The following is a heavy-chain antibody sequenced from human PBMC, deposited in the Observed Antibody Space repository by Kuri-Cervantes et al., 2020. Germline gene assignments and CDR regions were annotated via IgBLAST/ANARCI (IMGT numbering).Heavy chain of an antibody. CDR2: ISYDGSNK. V-gene: IGHV3-30*03. Sequence: GGSLRLSCAASGFTFGSYGMHWVRQAPGKGLEWVAVISYDGSNKYYADSVKGRFTISRDNSKNTLYLQMNSLRAEDTAVYYCAREDTALYYFDYWGQGTLVTVSS. CDR3: AREDTALYYFDY. CDR1: GFTFGSYG. J-gene: IGHJ4*02. D-gene: IGHD2-21*02.